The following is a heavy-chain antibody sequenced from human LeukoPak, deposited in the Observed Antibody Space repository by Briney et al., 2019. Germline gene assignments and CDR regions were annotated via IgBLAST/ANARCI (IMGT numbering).Heavy chain of an antibody. CDR1: GFTFSTYG. CDR2: ISSDGSNK. D-gene: IGHD3-10*01. CDR3: AKPSNYDSGISGPVYAFHT. Sequence: GGSLRLSCAASGFTFSTYGMHWVRQAPGKGLEWVSLISSDGSNKYYADPVKGRFTISRDNSKNTLYLQMNSLRAEDMAVYYCAKPSNYDSGISGPVYAFHTCGQGEMVTVSS. J-gene: IGHJ3*02. V-gene: IGHV3-30*18.